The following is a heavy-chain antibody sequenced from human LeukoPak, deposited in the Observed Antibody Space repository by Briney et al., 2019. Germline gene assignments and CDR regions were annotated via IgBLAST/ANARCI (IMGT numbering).Heavy chain of an antibody. D-gene: IGHD1-14*01. J-gene: IGHJ4*02. V-gene: IGHV3-30*18. CDR1: GFTFSSYG. Sequence: GGSLRLSCAASGFTFSSYGMHWVRQAPGKGLEWVAVISYDGSNKYYADSVKGRFTISRDNSKNTLYLQMNSLRAEDTAVYYCAKDIRSDMGFRFDYWGQGTLVTVSS. CDR2: ISYDGSNK. CDR3: AKDIRSDMGFRFDY.